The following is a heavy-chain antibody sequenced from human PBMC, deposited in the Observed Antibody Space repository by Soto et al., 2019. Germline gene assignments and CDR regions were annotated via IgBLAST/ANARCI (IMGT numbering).Heavy chain of an antibody. D-gene: IGHD3-9*01. J-gene: IGHJ6*02. CDR2: IWYDGSNK. Sequence: PGGSLRLSCAASGFTFSSYGMHWVRQAPGKGLEWVAVIWYDGSNKYYADSVKGRFTISRDNSKNTLYLQMNSLRAEDTAVYYCARDDSDILTGYYTSYYYHYVMDVRGQGTTVIVSS. CDR1: GFTFSSYG. V-gene: IGHV3-33*01. CDR3: ARDDSDILTGYYTSYYYHYVMDV.